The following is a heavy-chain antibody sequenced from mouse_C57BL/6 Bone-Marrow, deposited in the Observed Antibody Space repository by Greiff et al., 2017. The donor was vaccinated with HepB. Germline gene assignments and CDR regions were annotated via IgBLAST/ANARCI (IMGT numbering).Heavy chain of an antibody. CDR1: GFTFSDYG. J-gene: IGHJ4*01. Sequence: EVHLVESGGGLVKPGGSLKLSCAASGFTFSDYGMHWVRQAPEKGLEWVAYISSGSSTIYYADTVKGRFTISRDNAKNTLFLQMTSLRSEDTSMYYCARPPTVVATDYAMDYWGQGTSVTVSS. CDR2: ISSGSSTI. CDR3: ARPPTVVATDYAMDY. V-gene: IGHV5-17*01. D-gene: IGHD1-1*01.